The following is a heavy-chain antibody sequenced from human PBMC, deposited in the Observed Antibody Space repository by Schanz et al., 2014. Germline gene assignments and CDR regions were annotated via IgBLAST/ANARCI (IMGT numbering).Heavy chain of an antibody. D-gene: IGHD3-16*01. CDR2: LYINAGST. Sequence: EVQLVESGGGLIQPGGSLRLSCAVSGFSVSTNYMSWARQAPGKGLEWISSLYINAGSTRYADSVKGRFFISRDNAKNSVHLQMNSLRAEDTAVYYCASGPSYVQFHHWGQGTLVTVSA. J-gene: IGHJ1*01. CDR1: GFSVSTNY. CDR3: ASGPSYVQFHH. V-gene: IGHV3-53*01.